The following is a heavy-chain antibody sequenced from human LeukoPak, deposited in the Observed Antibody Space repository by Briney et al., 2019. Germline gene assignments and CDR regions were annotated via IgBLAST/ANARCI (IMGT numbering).Heavy chain of an antibody. CDR1: GLTLRSNS. D-gene: IGHD6-19*01. J-gene: IGHJ4*02. Sequence: GGSLRLSCAASGLTLRSNSMNWVRQAPRKGLEWLSYISSSGNIYYADSVKGRFTISRDNAKNSLYLQMNSLRAEDTAVYYCARDRRSYGSGWYYFYYWGQGTLVTVSS. CDR2: ISSSGNI. V-gene: IGHV3-48*01. CDR3: ARDRRSYGSGWYYFYY.